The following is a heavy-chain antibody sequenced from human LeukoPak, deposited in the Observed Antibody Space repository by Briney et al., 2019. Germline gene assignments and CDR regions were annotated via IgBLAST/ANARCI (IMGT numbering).Heavy chain of an antibody. CDR3: ARDPGGSGSYLFDY. Sequence: GGSLRLSCAASGFTFSSYGMHWVRQAPGKGLEWVAVISYDGSNKYYADSVKGRFTISRDNSKNTLYLQMNSLRAEDTAVYYCARDPGGSGSYLFDYWGQGTLVTVSS. CDR2: ISYDGSNK. V-gene: IGHV3-30*03. J-gene: IGHJ4*02. D-gene: IGHD3-10*01. CDR1: GFTFSSYG.